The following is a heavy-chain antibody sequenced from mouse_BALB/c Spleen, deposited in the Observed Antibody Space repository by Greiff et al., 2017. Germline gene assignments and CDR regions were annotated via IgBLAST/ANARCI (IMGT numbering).Heavy chain of an antibody. CDR2: IYPGDGDT. CDR3: ESSDLAY. CDR1: GYTFTSYW. V-gene: IGHV1-87*01. D-gene: IGHD6-1*01. J-gene: IGHJ3*01. Sequence: VQLQQSGAELARPGASVKLSCKASGYTFTSYWMQWVKQRPGQGLEWIGAIYPGDGDTRYTQKFKGKATLTADKSSSTAYMQLSSLASEDSAVYYCESSDLAYWGQGTLVTVSA.